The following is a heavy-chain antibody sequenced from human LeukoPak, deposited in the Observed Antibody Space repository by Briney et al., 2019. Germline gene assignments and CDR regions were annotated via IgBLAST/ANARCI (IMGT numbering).Heavy chain of an antibody. Sequence: SVKVSCKASGGTFNSFATSWVRQAPGQGLEWVGRIIPMFGITNSTQKLQGRIAITTDESTSTAYMELSSLTSEDTAVYYCARENSWIRPYMDVWGKGTTVTVSS. V-gene: IGHV1-69*05. CDR2: IIPMFGIT. J-gene: IGHJ6*03. CDR1: GGTFNSFA. CDR3: ARENSWIRPYMDV. D-gene: IGHD5-12*01.